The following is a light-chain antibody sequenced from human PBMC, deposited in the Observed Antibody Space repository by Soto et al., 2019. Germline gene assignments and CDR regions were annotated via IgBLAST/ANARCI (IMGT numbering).Light chain of an antibody. CDR3: QQYNNWPRT. CDR1: QSVSSD. J-gene: IGKJ1*01. V-gene: IGKV3-15*01. CDR2: GAS. Sequence: EIVMTQSPATLSVSPGERATLSCRASQSVSSDLAWYHQKPGQAPRLLIYGASTRATGTPARFSGSGSGTEFTLTINSLQSEDFAVYYCQQYNNWPRTFGQGTKV.